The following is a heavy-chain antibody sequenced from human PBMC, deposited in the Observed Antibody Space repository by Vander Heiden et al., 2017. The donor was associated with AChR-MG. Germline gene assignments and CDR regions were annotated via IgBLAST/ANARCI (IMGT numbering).Heavy chain of an antibody. CDR2: IYYSGGT. CDR1: GGSISRVGYF. D-gene: IGHD2-21*02. V-gene: IGHV4-31*03. J-gene: IGHJ4*02. CDR3: ARDLGGYSKFDY. Sequence: QVQLQESGPGLVKPSQTLSLTCTVPGGSISRVGYFWSSLRQYPGKGLEWIGYIYYSGGTYHNPSLKSRVTISIDTSKNQFSLKLSSVTAADTAVYYCARDLGGYSKFDYWGQGTLVTVSS.